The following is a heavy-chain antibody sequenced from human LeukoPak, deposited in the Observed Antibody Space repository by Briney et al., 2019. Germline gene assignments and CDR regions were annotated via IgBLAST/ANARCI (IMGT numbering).Heavy chain of an antibody. J-gene: IGHJ6*03. CDR3: TRDRQLWFYVDV. D-gene: IGHD5-18*01. CDR1: GFTFGDYA. V-gene: IGHV3-49*03. Sequence: GGSLRLSCTASGFTFGDYAMSWFRQAPGKGLEWVGFIRGKAYGGTTEYAASVKGRFTISRDDSKSIAYLQMNSLKTEDTAVYYCTRDRQLWFYVDVWGKGTTVTVSS. CDR2: IRGKAYGGTT.